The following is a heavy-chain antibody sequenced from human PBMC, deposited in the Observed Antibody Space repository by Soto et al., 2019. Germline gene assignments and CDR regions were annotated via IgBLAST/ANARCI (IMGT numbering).Heavy chain of an antibody. CDR3: SRSLNS. V-gene: IGHV3-7*01. CDR1: GFPFSTSW. J-gene: IGHJ4*02. CDR2: INPDGSQT. Sequence: GGSLRLSCAASGFPFSTSWMDWVRQAPGKGLERVANINPDGSQTYYVDSVKGRFTVSRDNAENSVYLQLHSLRVEDTAVYYCSRSLNSWGQGTLVTVSS.